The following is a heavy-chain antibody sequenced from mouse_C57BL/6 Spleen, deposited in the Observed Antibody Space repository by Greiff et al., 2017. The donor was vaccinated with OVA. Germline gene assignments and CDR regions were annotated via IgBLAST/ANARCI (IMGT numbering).Heavy chain of an antibody. V-gene: IGHV5-4*01. D-gene: IGHD1-1*01. J-gene: IGHJ1*03. CDR1: GFTFSSYA. CDR3: ARDPLYYYGSSYVYWYFDV. Sequence: EVKLVESGGGLVKPGGSLKLSCAASGFTFSSYAMSWVRQTPEKRLEWVATISDGGSYTYYPDNVKGRFTISRDNAKNNLYLQMSHLKSEDTAMYYCARDPLYYYGSSYVYWYFDVWGTGTTVTVSS. CDR2: ISDGGSYT.